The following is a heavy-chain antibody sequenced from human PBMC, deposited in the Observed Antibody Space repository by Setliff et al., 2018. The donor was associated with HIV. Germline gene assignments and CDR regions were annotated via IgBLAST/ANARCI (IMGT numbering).Heavy chain of an antibody. CDR1: GYTFTNYG. Sequence: GASVKVSCKASGYTFTNYGISWVRQAPGQGPEWMGWISAYNGNTNYAQKLQGRVTMTTDTSTSTAYMELRSLRSDDTAVYYCARDWLPRVLRYWGQGTLVTVSS. J-gene: IGHJ4*02. CDR3: ARDWLPRVLRY. D-gene: IGHD5-12*01. V-gene: IGHV1-18*01. CDR2: ISAYNGNT.